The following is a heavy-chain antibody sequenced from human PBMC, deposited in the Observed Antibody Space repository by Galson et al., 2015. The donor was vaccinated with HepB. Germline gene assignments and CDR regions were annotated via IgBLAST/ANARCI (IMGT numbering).Heavy chain of an antibody. D-gene: IGHD2-2*01. Sequence: SVKVSCKASGYMFIGYYMHWVRQAPGQGLEWMGRISADSGSTDYAQKFEGRFTMTRDRSISTVYMELRGLTFDDTAVYYCARDVQPDFWGQGTLVTVST. CDR2: ISADSGST. CDR3: ARDVQPDF. J-gene: IGHJ4*02. V-gene: IGHV1-2*06. CDR1: GYMFIGYY.